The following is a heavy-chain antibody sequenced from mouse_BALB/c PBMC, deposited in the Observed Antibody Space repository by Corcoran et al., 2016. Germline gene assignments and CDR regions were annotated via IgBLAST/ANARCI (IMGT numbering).Heavy chain of an antibody. CDR2: INPYNDGT. V-gene: IGHV1S136*01. CDR1: GYTFTSYV. CDR3: ARLYGNYLYYYAMDY. Sequence: EVQLQQSGPELVKPGASVKMSCKASGYTFTSYVMHWVKQKPGQGLEWIGYINPYNDGTKYNEKFKGKATLTSDKSSSTAYMELSSLTSEDSAVYYCARLYGNYLYYYAMDYWGQGTSVTVSS. D-gene: IGHD2-10*02. J-gene: IGHJ4*01.